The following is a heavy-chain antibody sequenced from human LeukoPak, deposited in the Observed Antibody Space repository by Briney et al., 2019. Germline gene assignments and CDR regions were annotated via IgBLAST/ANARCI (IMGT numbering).Heavy chain of an antibody. CDR2: INPSGSST. D-gene: IGHD2-2*01. Sequence: ASVKVSCKASGYTFTSYYMHWVRQAPGQGLEWMGIINPSGSSTSYAQKFQGRVTMTRDMSTSTVYMELSSLRSEDTAVYYCARGGHIVVVPAAMELDPWGQGTLVTVSS. CDR3: ARGGHIVVVPAAMELDP. V-gene: IGHV1-46*01. J-gene: IGHJ5*02. CDR1: GYTFTSYY.